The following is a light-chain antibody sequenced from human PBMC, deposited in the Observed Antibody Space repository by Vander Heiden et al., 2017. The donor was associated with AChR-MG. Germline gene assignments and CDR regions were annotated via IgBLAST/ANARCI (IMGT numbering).Light chain of an antibody. CDR3: NSRDSSGNHLNVV. CDR2: GKN. V-gene: IGLV3-19*01. CDR1: SLGSYC. Sequence: SSELTQDPAVFLAFGPTVRSTGQGSSLGSYCASWYQRKPGQATVLVIYGKNNRPSGIPDRFSGSSSGNTASLTITGAQAEDEADYYCNSRDSSGNHLNVVFGGGTKLTVL. J-gene: IGLJ2*01.